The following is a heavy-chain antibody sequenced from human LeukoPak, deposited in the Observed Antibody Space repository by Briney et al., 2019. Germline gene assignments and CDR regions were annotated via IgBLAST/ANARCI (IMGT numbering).Heavy chain of an antibody. CDR1: GGSFSGYY. CDR2: INHSGST. J-gene: IGHJ4*02. CDR3: ARRYDFWSGYYTYYFDY. V-gene: IGHV4-34*01. Sequence: SETLSLTCAVYGGSFSGYYWSWIRQPPGKGLEWIGEINHSGSTNYNPSLKSRVTISVDTSKNQFSLKLSSVTAADTAVYYCARRYDFWSGYYTYYFDYWGQGTLVTVSS. D-gene: IGHD3-3*01.